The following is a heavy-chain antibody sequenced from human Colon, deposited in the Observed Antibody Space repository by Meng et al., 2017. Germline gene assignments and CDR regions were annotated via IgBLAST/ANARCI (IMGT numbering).Heavy chain of an antibody. CDR3: ARDGSYGLDLDF. V-gene: IGHV1-2*06. Sequence: QVHLVQPGTEVKKPGASGKVSCKTSGYTFTGYYMQWGRPAPGQGLEWLGRIHPNTGATNYAQKFQDRVTMTRDTSISTVYMELNTLTSDDTAVYYCARDGSYGLDLDFWGQGTLVTVSS. D-gene: IGHD3-3*01. CDR2: IHPNTGAT. CDR1: GYTFTGYY. J-gene: IGHJ4*02.